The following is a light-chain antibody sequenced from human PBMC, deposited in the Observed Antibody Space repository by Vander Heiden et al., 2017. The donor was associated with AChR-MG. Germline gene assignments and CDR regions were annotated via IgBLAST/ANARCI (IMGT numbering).Light chain of an antibody. V-gene: IGKV3-20*01. CDR3: QQYGGSPPYT. Sequence: EIVLTPSPGTLSLPPGERATLSCRASQRVTSSFLAWYQQKPGQAPRLLIYGASSRATGIPDRFSGSGSGTDFTLTISRLEPEDSAVYYCQQYGGSPPYTFGQGTKLEIK. CDR1: QRVTSSF. CDR2: GAS. J-gene: IGKJ2*01.